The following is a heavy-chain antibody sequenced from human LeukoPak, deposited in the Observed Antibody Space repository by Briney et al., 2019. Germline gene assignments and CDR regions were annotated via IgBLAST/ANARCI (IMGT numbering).Heavy chain of an antibody. CDR3: ARGYGYCSGGTRYWGLDY. CDR2: INHTGST. D-gene: IGHD2-15*01. J-gene: IGHJ4*02. CDR1: GGSFSGYY. Sequence: SETLSLTCAVYGGSFSGYYWSWIRQPPGKGLEWIGEINHTGSTIYNPSLKSRVTISVDTSKNQFSLKLSSMTAADTAVYYCARGYGYCSGGTRYWGLDYWCQGTLVTVSS. V-gene: IGHV4-34*01.